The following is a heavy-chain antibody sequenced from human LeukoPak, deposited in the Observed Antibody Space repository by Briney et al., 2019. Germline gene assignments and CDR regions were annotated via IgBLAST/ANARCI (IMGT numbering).Heavy chain of an antibody. CDR2: IPYDGSNK. J-gene: IGHJ4*02. CDR3: ARDRAGRFATYYFDY. D-gene: IGHD3-10*01. V-gene: IGHV3-30-3*01. Sequence: GGSLRLSCAASGFTFSNYAMHWVRQAPGKGLEWVAVIPYDGSNKYYADSVKGRFTISRDNSKNTLNLQMNSLRAEDTAVYYCARDRAGRFATYYFDYWGQGTLVTVSS. CDR1: GFTFSNYA.